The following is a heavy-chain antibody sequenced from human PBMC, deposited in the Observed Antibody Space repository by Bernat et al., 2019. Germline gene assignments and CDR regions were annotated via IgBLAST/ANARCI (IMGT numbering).Heavy chain of an antibody. Sequence: QVQLQESGPGLVKPSQTLSLTCTVSGGSISSGGYYWSWIRQHPGKGLEWIGYIYYSGSTYYNPSLKSRVTISVDTSKNQFSLKLSSVTAADTAVYYCARVLVGTGPGITYYFDYWGQGTLVTVSS. J-gene: IGHJ4*02. CDR3: ARVLVGTGPGITYYFDY. D-gene: IGHD1-14*01. CDR1: GGSISSGGYY. V-gene: IGHV4-31*03. CDR2: IYYSGST.